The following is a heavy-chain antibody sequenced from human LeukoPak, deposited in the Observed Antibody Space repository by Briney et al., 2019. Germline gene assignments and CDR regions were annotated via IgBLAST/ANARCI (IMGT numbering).Heavy chain of an antibody. J-gene: IGHJ4*02. CDR2: INHSGST. D-gene: IGHD6-19*01. Sequence: SETLSLTCAVYGGSFSGYYWSWIRQPPGKGLEWIGEINHSGSTNYNPSLKSRVTISVDTSKNQFSLKLSSATAADTAVYYCASGWLAPYFDYWGQGTLVTVSS. CDR1: GGSFSGYY. V-gene: IGHV4-34*01. CDR3: ASGWLAPYFDY.